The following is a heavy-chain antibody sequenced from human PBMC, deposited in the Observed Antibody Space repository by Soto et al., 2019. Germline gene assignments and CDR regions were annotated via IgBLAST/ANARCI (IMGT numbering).Heavy chain of an antibody. Sequence: QVQLVQSGAEVKKPGSSVKVSCKASGGTFSSYAISWVRQAPGQGLEWMGGIIPIFGTANYAQKFQGRVTITADESTSTAYMELSSLRSEVTAVYYCARSPVGTTVTTLIFYYWGQGTLVTVSS. J-gene: IGHJ4*02. V-gene: IGHV1-69*01. D-gene: IGHD4-17*01. CDR1: GGTFSSYA. CDR2: IIPIFGTA. CDR3: ARSPVGTTVTTLIFYY.